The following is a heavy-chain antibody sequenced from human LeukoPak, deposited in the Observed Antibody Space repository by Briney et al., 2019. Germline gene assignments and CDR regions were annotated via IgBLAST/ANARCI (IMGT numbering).Heavy chain of an antibody. CDR1: GYTFTSYN. J-gene: IGHJ4*02. V-gene: IGHV1-46*04. Sequence: ASVKVSCKASGYTFTSYNMHWVRQAPGQGLEWMGIINPSGGSTSYAQKLQGRVTMTKDTSTRAVYMELSSLRSDDTAVYYCARGAELANPQDYWGQGTLVTVSS. CDR2: INPSGGST. CDR3: ARGAELANPQDY. D-gene: IGHD1-1*01.